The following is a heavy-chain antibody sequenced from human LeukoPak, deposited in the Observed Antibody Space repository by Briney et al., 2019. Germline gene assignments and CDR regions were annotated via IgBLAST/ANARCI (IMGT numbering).Heavy chain of an antibody. CDR3: ATLTVATSFDY. Sequence: GGSLRLSCAASGFSFSVYEMHWVRQAPGKGLEWISDIGSSGATIYYADSVKGRFTISRDNAKNSLYLQMNSLRAEDTAVYYCATLTVATSFDYWGQGTLVTVSS. CDR1: GFSFSVYE. CDR2: IGSSGATI. J-gene: IGHJ4*02. V-gene: IGHV3-48*03. D-gene: IGHD5-12*01.